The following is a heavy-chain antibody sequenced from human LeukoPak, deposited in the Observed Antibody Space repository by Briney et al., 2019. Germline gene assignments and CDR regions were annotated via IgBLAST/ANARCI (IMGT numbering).Heavy chain of an antibody. V-gene: IGHV4-39*01. D-gene: IGHD3-22*01. CDR1: GGSISSSSYY. CDR2: IYYSGST. Sequence: SETLSLTCTVSGGSISSSSYYWGWIRQPPGKGLEWIGSIYYSGSTYYNPSLKSRVTISVDTSKNQFSLKLSSVTAADTAVYYCASPLLSYYYDSAPGIWGQGTLVTVSS. CDR3: ASPLLSYYYDSAPGI. J-gene: IGHJ4*02.